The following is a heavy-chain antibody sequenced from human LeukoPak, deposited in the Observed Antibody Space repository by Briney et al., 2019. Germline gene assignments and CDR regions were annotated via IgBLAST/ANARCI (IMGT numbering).Heavy chain of an antibody. D-gene: IGHD3-10*01. CDR1: GGSISSSSYY. Sequence: SETLSLTCTVSGGSISSSSYYWGWIRQPPGRGLEWIGNIYYDRSTYYNPSLKSRVTISVDTSKNQFSLKLNSVTAADTAVYYCARVDGSGSTPLFDYWGQGTLVTVSS. V-gene: IGHV4-39*07. J-gene: IGHJ4*02. CDR3: ARVDGSGSTPLFDY. CDR2: IYYDRST.